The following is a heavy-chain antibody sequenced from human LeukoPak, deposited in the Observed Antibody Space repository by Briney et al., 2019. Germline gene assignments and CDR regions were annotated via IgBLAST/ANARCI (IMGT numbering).Heavy chain of an antibody. CDR1: GYSCTGYY. CDR3: ARGGEYYYCPMDV. Sequence: ASVTLSFTATGYSCTGYYMHWVRRAPGQGLEWMGWINPNSGDTKYAQKFQGRVTMTRDTSIRTTYMELNRLTSDDTAVYFCARGGEYYYCPMDVWGQGALVTVSS. CDR2: INPNSGDT. D-gene: IGHD3-16*01. J-gene: IGHJ6*02. V-gene: IGHV1-2*02.